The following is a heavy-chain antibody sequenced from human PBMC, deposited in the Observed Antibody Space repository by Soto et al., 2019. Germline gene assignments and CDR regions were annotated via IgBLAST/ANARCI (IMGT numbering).Heavy chain of an antibody. D-gene: IGHD2-2*01. Sequence: QVQLVESGGGVVQPGRSLRLSCAASGFTFSSYGMHWVRQAPGKGLEWVAVIWYDGSNKYYADSVKGRFTISRDNSKNTLYLQMNSLRAEDTAGYYCARDMSSSWGQQDHYYCGMDVWGQGTTVSVSS. J-gene: IGHJ6*02. CDR2: IWYDGSNK. V-gene: IGHV3-33*01. CDR3: ARDMSSSWGQQDHYYCGMDV. CDR1: GFTFSSYG.